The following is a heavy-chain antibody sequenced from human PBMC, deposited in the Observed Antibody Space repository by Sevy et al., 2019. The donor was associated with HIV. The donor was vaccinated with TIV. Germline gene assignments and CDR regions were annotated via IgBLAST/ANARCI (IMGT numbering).Heavy chain of an antibody. D-gene: IGHD4-17*01. V-gene: IGHV3-30-3*01. CDR1: GFTFSSYA. CDR3: ARPRANYVDNYFFYAMDV. J-gene: IGHJ6*02. Sequence: GGSLRLSCAASGFTFSSYAMHWVRQAPRKGLEWVALISYDGSNKYSADSVKGRFTISRDNFKNTLYLQMNSLTAEDTAVYYCARPRANYVDNYFFYAMDVWGQGTTVTVSS. CDR2: ISYDGSNK.